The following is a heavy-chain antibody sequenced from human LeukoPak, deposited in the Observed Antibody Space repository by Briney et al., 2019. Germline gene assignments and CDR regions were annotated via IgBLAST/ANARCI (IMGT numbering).Heavy chain of an antibody. J-gene: IGHJ4*02. D-gene: IGHD2-21*01. Sequence: GGSPTLSCAASGFTFSNYWMYWVRQAPGKGLVWVSRINSDGSITTYADFVKGRFTISRDNSKNTLSLQMNGLRADDTAIYYCAKSDCGSHGCKLLNYWGQGILVTVSS. CDR3: AKSDCGSHGCKLLNY. CDR2: INSDGSIT. CDR1: GFTFSNYW. V-gene: IGHV3-74*01.